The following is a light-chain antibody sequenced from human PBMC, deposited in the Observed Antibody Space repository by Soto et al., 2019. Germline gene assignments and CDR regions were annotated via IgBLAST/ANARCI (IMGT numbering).Light chain of an antibody. CDR3: QQRSNWYT. CDR1: QSGSSY. J-gene: IGKJ2*01. Sequence: EIVLTQSPATLSLYPGERATLSCRASQSGSSYLAWYQQNPGQAPRLLIYDASNRSTGIPARFSGSVSGTDFTIYISSQQPDEFAVSYCQQRSNWYTFGQGTKLEIK. V-gene: IGKV3-11*01. CDR2: DAS.